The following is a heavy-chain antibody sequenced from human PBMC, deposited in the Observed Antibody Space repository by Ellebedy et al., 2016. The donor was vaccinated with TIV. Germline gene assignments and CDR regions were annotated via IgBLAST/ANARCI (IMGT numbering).Heavy chain of an antibody. CDR3: ARGVYGMGNFED. Sequence: AASVKVSCKASGYTFSSYAMLWVRHXPGQRLAWMGWSNVGNGNTKYSQKFQGRVTISRDTSASTAYIELSSLRSEDTAVYYCARGVYGMGNFEDWGQGTLVTVSS. V-gene: IGHV1-3*01. CDR1: GYTFSSYA. J-gene: IGHJ4*02. CDR2: SNVGNGNT. D-gene: IGHD2-8*01.